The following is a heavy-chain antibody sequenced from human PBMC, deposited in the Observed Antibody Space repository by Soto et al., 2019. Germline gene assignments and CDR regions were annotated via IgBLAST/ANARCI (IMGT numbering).Heavy chain of an antibody. J-gene: IGHJ4*02. CDR3: ARDNYGPLDY. V-gene: IGHV1-2*02. CDR1: GDTFTCLS. Sequence: SVNVSCKACGDTFTCLSLHWVRQAPGQGLEWMGWVDPNSGGTKQTQKFQGRLTMTRDTSTGAVYMELYSLRSDDTSVYYCARDNYGPLDYWGQGTLVTVS. CDR2: VDPNSGGT. D-gene: IGHD3-10*01.